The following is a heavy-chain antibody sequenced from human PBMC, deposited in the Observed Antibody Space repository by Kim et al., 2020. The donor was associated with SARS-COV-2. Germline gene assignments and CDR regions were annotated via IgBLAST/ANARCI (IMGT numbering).Heavy chain of an antibody. CDR1: GFTFGDYA. D-gene: IGHD6-13*01. V-gene: IGHV3-49*03. Sequence: GGSLRLSCTASGFTFGDYAMSWFRQAPGKGLEWVGFIRSKAYGGTTEYAASVKGRFTISRDDSKSIAYLQMNSLKTEDTAVYYCTREATRAAAGRGDYWGQGTLVTVSS. J-gene: IGHJ4*02. CDR2: IRSKAYGGTT. CDR3: TREATRAAAGRGDY.